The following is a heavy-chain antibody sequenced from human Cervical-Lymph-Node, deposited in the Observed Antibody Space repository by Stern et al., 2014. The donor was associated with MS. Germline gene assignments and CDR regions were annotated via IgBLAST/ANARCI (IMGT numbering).Heavy chain of an antibody. J-gene: IGHJ4*02. V-gene: IGHV4-39*01. D-gene: IGHD4-11*01. CDR1: GGSISSSYY. CDR3: VRQVTVRSRFDY. CDR2: IDDTGRT. Sequence: QVQLQESGPGLVKPSETLSRTCTVSGGSISSSYYWGWIRQSSGKGLEWIGSIDDTGRTFYNPSLKSRVTISGDTSNNPIYLKLSSVTAADTAVYYCVRQVTVRSRFDYWGQGTLVTVSS.